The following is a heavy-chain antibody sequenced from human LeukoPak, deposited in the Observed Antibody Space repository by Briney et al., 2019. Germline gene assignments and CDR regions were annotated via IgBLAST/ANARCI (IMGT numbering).Heavy chain of an antibody. CDR3: AKDFLYNWNDGFDY. CDR1: GFTFSSYG. CDR2: ISYDGSNK. V-gene: IGHV3-30*18. D-gene: IGHD1-1*01. J-gene: IGHJ4*02. Sequence: PGRSLRLPCAASGFTFSSYGMHWVRQAPGKGLEWVAVISYDGSNKYYADSVKGRFTISRDNSKNTLHLQMNSLRADDTAMYYCAKDFLYNWNDGFDYWGQGTLVTVSS.